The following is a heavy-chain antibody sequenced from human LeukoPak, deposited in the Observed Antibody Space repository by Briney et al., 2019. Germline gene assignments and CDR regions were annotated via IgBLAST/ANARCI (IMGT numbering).Heavy chain of an antibody. J-gene: IGHJ4*02. Sequence: SETLSLTCTVSGGSISSYYWSWIRQPPGKGLEWIGYIYYSGSTNYNPSLKSRVTISVDTSKNQFSLKLNSVTAADTAVYYCARVSTSGPPDYWGQGTLVTVSS. CDR2: IYYSGST. V-gene: IGHV4-59*01. CDR1: GGSISSYY. D-gene: IGHD5-12*01. CDR3: ARVSTSGPPDY.